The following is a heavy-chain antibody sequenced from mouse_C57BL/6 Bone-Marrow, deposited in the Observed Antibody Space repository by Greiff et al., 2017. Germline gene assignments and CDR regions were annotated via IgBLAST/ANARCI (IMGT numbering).Heavy chain of an antibody. J-gene: IGHJ2*01. V-gene: IGHV1-69*01. CDR2: IDPSDSYT. Sequence: QVQLQQPGAELVKPGASVKMSCKASGYTFTSYWMHWVKQRPGQGLEWIGEIDPSDSYTNYNQKFKGKSTLTVDKSSSTAYMQLSSLTSEDSAVYYCARKLTTVVADYWGQGTTLTVSS. D-gene: IGHD1-1*01. CDR3: ARKLTTVVADY. CDR1: GYTFTSYW.